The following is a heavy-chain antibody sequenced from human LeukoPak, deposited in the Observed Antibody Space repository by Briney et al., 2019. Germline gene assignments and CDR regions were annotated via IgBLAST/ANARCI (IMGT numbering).Heavy chain of an antibody. J-gene: IGHJ4*02. V-gene: IGHV4-59*01. CDR2: IYYGGST. CDR3: ARNGYGFYFDY. D-gene: IGHD5-12*01. Sequence: ESSETLSLTCTVSGGSISSYYWSWIRQPPGKGLEWIGYIYYGGSTNYNPSLKSRVTISVDTSKKQFSLKLSSVTAADTAVYYCARNGYGFYFDYWGQGTLVTVSP. CDR1: GGSISSYY.